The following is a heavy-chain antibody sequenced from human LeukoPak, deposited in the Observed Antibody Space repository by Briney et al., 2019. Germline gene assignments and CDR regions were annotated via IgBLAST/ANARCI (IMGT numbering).Heavy chain of an antibody. D-gene: IGHD6-13*01. V-gene: IGHV4-59*08. CDR3: ARSPSSSWPIDY. Sequence: SETLSLTCTVSGGSIRNYYWSWIRQPPGKGLEWIGYIYNSGSTNYNPSLKSRITMSVDTSKNQFSLKLSSVTAADTAVYYCARSPSSSWPIDYWGQGTLVTVSS. CDR1: GGSIRNYY. J-gene: IGHJ4*02. CDR2: IYNSGST.